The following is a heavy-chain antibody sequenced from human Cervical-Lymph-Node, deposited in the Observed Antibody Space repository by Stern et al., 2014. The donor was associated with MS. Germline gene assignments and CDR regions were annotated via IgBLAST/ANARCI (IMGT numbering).Heavy chain of an antibody. CDR3: ARSGNYRYAMDV. J-gene: IGHJ6*02. V-gene: IGHV1-46*04. Sequence: QVQLVESGAEVKKPGASVKGSCKASGYTFTHYYMHWVRQAPGQGLEWMGTINPSGGSTSYAQNLQGRVTMTRDASTSTVYMEVSSLRSEDTAVYYCARSGNYRYAMDVWGQGTRVTVSS. CDR2: INPSGGST. D-gene: IGHD3-22*01. CDR1: GYTFTHYY.